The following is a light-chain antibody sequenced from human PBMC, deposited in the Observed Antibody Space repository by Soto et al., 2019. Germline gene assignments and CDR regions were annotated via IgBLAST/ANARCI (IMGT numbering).Light chain of an antibody. CDR1: QDIIKF. CDR2: DAS. J-gene: IGKJ2*01. CDR3: QQYENLPS. V-gene: IGKV1-33*01. Sequence: DIQLTQSPSSLSASVGDRVTITCQASQDIIKFLNWYQQKPGKAPNLLIYDASNLETGVPSRFSGSGSGTNFTFTISGLQPEDFATYYCQQYENLPSFGQGTKLEIK.